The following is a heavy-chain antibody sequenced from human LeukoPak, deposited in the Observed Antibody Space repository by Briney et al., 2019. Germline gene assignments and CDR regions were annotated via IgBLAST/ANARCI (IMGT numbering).Heavy chain of an antibody. CDR2: ISSTSTYI. CDR3: AKDSVRGDIVLVPAAIDY. CDR1: GFAFSSYT. D-gene: IGHD2-2*01. V-gene: IGHV3-21*01. J-gene: IGHJ4*02. Sequence: GGSLRLSCAASGFAFSSYTMNWVRQAPGKGLEWVSSISSTSTYINYADSLKGRFTISRDNSKNTLYLQMNSLRAEDTAVYYCAKDSVRGDIVLVPAAIDYWGQGTLVTVSS.